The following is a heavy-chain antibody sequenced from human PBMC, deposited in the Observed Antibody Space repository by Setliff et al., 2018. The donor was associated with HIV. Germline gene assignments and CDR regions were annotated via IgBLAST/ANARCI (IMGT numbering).Heavy chain of an antibody. Sequence: GASVKVSCKASGGTLSSYAISWVRQAPGQGLEWMGGIIPIFGAANYAQKFQGRVTITTDASTSAVYMELSSLRSEDTAVYYCARGESIAVAYYHCYYMDVWGKGTTVTVSS. CDR2: IIPIFGAA. CDR1: GGTLSSYA. D-gene: IGHD6-19*01. CDR3: ARGESIAVAYYHCYYMDV. V-gene: IGHV1-69*05. J-gene: IGHJ6*03.